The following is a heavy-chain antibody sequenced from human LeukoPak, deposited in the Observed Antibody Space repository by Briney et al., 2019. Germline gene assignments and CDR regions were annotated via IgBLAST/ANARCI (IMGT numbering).Heavy chain of an antibody. CDR1: GFTFSSYS. CDR2: ISSSSSYI. D-gene: IGHD4-17*01. J-gene: IGHJ4*02. Sequence: PGGSLRLSCAASGFTFSSYSMNWVRQAPGKGLEWVSSISSSSSYIYYEDSVKGRFTISRDNAKNSLYLQMNSLRAEDTAVYCCARDRYGDYVDYWGQGTLVTVSS. CDR3: ARDRYGDYVDY. V-gene: IGHV3-21*01.